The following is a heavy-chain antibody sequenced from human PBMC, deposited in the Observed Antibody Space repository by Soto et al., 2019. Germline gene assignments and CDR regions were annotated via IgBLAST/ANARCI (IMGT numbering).Heavy chain of an antibody. V-gene: IGHV4-34*01. D-gene: IGHD1-26*01. J-gene: IGHJ4*02. CDR3: ARVRWDQPWVFDY. Sequence: QVQLQQWGAGVLKPSETLSLTCAVYGGSFSAYYWSWIRQPPGKGLEWIGEINRSGSTNYNPSLKSRVTISVDTSKNQFSLKLTSVTAADTAVYYCARVRWDQPWVFDYWGQGTLVTVSS. CDR2: INRSGST. CDR1: GGSFSAYY.